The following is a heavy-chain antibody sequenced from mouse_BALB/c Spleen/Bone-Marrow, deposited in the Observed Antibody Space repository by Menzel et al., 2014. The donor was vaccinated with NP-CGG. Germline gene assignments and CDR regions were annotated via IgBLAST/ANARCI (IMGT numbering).Heavy chain of an antibody. CDR3: AREARTTASFAY. D-gene: IGHD1-2*01. J-gene: IGHJ3*01. CDR1: GYSITSGYG. CDR2: IHYSGNT. Sequence: DVQLQESGPDLVKPSQSLSLTCTVTGYSITSGYGWHWIRQFPGNKLEWMSYIHYSGNTNYNPYLKSRISITRDTSKNQFFLQLNSVTTEDTATYYCAREARTTASFAYWGQGTLVTVSS. V-gene: IGHV3-1*02.